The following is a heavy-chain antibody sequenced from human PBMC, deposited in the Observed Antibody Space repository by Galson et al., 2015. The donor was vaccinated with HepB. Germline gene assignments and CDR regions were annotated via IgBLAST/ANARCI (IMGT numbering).Heavy chain of an antibody. J-gene: IGHJ6*02. V-gene: IGHV3-30*18. CDR1: GFTFSSYG. CDR3: AKEGTHTVTTVGPSYGMDV. CDR2: ISNDGSNK. D-gene: IGHD4-11*01. Sequence: SMRLSCAASGFTFSSYGMHWVRQAPGKGLEWVAVISNDGSNKYYADSVKGRFTISRDNSKNTLYLQMNSLRAEDTAVYYCAKEGTHTVTTVGPSYGMDVWGQGTTVTVSS.